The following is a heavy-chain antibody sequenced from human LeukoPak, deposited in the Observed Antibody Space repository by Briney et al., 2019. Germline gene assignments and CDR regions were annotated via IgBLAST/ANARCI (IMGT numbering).Heavy chain of an antibody. D-gene: IGHD5-18*01. CDR3: AKWDTSMVDAFDI. CDR2: ISSGGST. Sequence: GGSLRLSCAASGFTVTTYAMSWVRQAPGKGLEWVSAISSGGSTYYAHSVKGRFTISRDNSKNTLYLQMHSLRAEDTAVYYCAKWDTSMVDAFDIWGQGTMVTVSS. J-gene: IGHJ3*02. V-gene: IGHV3-23*01. CDR1: GFTVTTYA.